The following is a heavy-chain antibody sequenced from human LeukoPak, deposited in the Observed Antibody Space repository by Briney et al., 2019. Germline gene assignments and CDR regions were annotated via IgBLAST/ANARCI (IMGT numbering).Heavy chain of an antibody. CDR2: INPNSGGT. J-gene: IGHJ4*02. D-gene: IGHD3-22*01. CDR1: GYTFTGYY. CDR3: ARDSLDYYDSSGYYEKGNYFDY. V-gene: IGHV1-2*02. Sequence: ASVKVSCKASGYTFTGYYMHWVRQAPGQGLEWMGWINPNSGGTNYAQKFQGRVTMTRDTSTSTVYMELSSLRSEDTAVYYCARDSLDYYDSSGYYEKGNYFDYWGQGTLVTVSS.